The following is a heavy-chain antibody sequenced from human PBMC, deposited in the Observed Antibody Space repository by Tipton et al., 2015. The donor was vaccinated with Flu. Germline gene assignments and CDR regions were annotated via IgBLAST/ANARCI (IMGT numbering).Heavy chain of an antibody. CDR1: GGSIGSRSYS. CDR3: ARLSYYDVDLKNFYFDY. Sequence: LRLSCSDSGGSIGSRSYSWGWIRQPPGKGLEWIGTLFYSGTTYYNPSLKNRVTISVDTSKNQFSLRLSSVTAADTAVYFCARLSYYDVDLKNFYFDYWGQGALVTVSS. D-gene: IGHD3-10*02. CDR2: LFYSGTT. V-gene: IGHV4-39*01. J-gene: IGHJ4*02.